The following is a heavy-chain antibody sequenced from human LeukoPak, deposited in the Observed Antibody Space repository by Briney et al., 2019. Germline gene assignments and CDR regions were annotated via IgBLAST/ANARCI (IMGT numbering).Heavy chain of an antibody. V-gene: IGHV1-69*05. D-gene: IGHD6-13*01. CDR3: ARGGSSWYRYYYMDV. CDR2: IIPIFGTA. CDR1: GGTFSSYA. J-gene: IGHJ6*03. Sequence: SVKVSCKASGGTFSSYAISWVRQAPGQGLEWMGGIIPIFGTANYAQKFQGRVTITRNTSISTAYMELSSLRSEDTAVYYCARGGSSWYRYYYMDVWGKGTTVTVSS.